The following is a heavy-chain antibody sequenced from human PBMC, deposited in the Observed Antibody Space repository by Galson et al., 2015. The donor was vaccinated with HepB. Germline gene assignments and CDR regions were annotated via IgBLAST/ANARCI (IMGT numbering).Heavy chain of an antibody. J-gene: IGHJ4*02. Sequence: SLRLSCAASGFRLSDSWTTWVRQSAGRGLEWVANINEDGSTKFYLDSVKGRFTISRDNAKNSVFLQMNNLRADDTAVYYCARGNNPNYWGQGTLVTVSS. CDR1: GFRLSDSW. D-gene: IGHD1/OR15-1a*01. V-gene: IGHV3-7*03. CDR2: INEDGSTK. CDR3: ARGNNPNY.